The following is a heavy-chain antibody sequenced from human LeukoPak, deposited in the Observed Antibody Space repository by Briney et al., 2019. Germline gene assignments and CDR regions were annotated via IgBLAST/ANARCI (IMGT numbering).Heavy chain of an antibody. CDR2: IYTSGST. CDR3: ARSDIVVVPAAIPPHCYYYGMDV. Sequence: SETLSRTCTVSGGSISSGSYYWSWIRQPAGKGLEWIGRIYTSGSTNYNPSLKSRVTISVDTSKNQFSLKLSSVTAADTAVYYCARSDIVVVPAAIPPHCYYYGMDVWGQGTTVTVSS. J-gene: IGHJ6*02. V-gene: IGHV4-61*02. CDR1: GGSISSGSYY. D-gene: IGHD2-2*01.